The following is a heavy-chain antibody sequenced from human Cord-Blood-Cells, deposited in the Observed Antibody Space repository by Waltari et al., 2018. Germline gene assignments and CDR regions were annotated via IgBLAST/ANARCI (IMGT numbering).Heavy chain of an antibody. D-gene: IGHD3-10*01. CDR3: AKPVWSHYGMDV. CDR1: GGSISSSSCY. V-gene: IGHV4-39*01. CDR2: IYYSGST. Sequence: QLQLQESGPGLVKPSETLSLTCTVSGGSISSSSCYCGRIRQPPGKGLEWIGSIYYSGSTYYNPSLKSRVTISVDTSKNQFSLRLSSVTAADTAVYYCAKPVWSHYGMDVWGQGP. J-gene: IGHJ6*02.